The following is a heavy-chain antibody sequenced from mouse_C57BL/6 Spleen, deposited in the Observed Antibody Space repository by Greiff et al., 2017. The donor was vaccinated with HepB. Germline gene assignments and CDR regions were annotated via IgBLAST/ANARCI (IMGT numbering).Heavy chain of an antibody. CDR1: GYAFTNYL. CDR2: INPGSGGT. J-gene: IGHJ2*01. V-gene: IGHV1-54*01. D-gene: IGHD1-1*01. CDR3: ARDYYDTSFDY. Sequence: QVQLQQSGAELVRPGTSVKVSCKASGYAFTNYLIEWVKQRPGQGLEWIGVINPGSGGTNYNEKFKGKATLTADKSSSTAYMQLSSLTSEDSAVYFCARDYYDTSFDYWGQGTTLTVSS.